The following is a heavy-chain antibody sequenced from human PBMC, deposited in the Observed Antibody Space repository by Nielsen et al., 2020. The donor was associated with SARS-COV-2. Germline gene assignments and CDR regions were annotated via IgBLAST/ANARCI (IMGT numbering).Heavy chain of an antibody. V-gene: IGHV1-69*06. Sequence: SVKVSCKASGYTFTSYDINWVRQAPGQGLEWMGGIIPIFGTANYAQKFQGRVTITADKSTSTAYMELSSLRSEDTAVYYCARDRDCSGGSCPGYWGQGTLVTVSS. D-gene: IGHD2-15*01. CDR3: ARDRDCSGGSCPGY. CDR1: GYTFTSYD. CDR2: IIPIFGTA. J-gene: IGHJ4*02.